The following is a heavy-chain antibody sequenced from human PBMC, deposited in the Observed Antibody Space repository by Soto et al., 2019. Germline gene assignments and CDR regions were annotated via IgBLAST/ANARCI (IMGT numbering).Heavy chain of an antibody. J-gene: IGHJ4*02. CDR3: ARVYMVRGTIIRYFDY. D-gene: IGHD3-10*01. Sequence: QVQLQESGPGLVKPSGTLSLTCAVSGGSISSSNWWSWVRQPPGKGLEWIGKIYHSGSTNYNPSLKSRVTISVDKSKNQFSLRLSSVTAADTAVYYCARVYMVRGTIIRYFDYWGQGTLVTVSS. V-gene: IGHV4-4*02. CDR1: GGSISSSNW. CDR2: IYHSGST.